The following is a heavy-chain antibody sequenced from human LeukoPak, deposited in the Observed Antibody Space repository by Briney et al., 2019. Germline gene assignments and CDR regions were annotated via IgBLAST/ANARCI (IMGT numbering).Heavy chain of an antibody. CDR1: GYSFTSYW. CDR2: IYPGASDT. Sequence: AESLKISCKASGYSFTSYWIGWGRQMPGKGLGWMVIIYPGASDTRYSPSFQGQVTISADKSISTAYLQWSSLKASDTAMYYCARCMAAAGSYYYYMDVWGKGTTVTVSS. J-gene: IGHJ6*03. CDR3: ARCMAAAGSYYYYMDV. V-gene: IGHV5-51*01. D-gene: IGHD6-13*01.